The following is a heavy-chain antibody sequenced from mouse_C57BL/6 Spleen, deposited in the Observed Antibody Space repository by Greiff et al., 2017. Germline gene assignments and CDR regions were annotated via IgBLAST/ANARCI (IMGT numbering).Heavy chain of an antibody. D-gene: IGHD2-3*01. J-gene: IGHJ4*01. Sequence: EVQLVESGPGLVKPSPSLSLTCSVTGYSITSGSYRNWIRQFPGNQLELMGYITYDGSNNYNPSFKNRISFTRDTSKNHFFLKLNSGTTEDTATYDYANICDDYFYAKDYWGQGTSVTVSS. V-gene: IGHV3-6*01. CDR3: ANICDDYFYAKDY. CDR2: ITYDGSN. CDR1: GYSITSGSY.